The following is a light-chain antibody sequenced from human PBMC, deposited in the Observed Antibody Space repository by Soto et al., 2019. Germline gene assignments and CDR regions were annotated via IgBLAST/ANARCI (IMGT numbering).Light chain of an antibody. J-gene: IGLJ3*02. CDR1: SSDVGSGNF. Sequence: QSALTQPASVSGSPGQSMTISCTGTSSDVGSGNFVSWFQQHPGKAPKLMIYEVTNRPSGVSYRFSGSKSGNTASLTISGLQAEDEADYYCSSFTTTNTLVFGGGTKLTVL. CDR2: EVT. CDR3: SSFTTTNTLV. V-gene: IGLV2-14*01.